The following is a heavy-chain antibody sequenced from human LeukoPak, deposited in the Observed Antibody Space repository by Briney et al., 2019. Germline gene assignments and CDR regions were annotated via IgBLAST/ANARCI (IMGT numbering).Heavy chain of an antibody. CDR2: ISYDGSNK. CDR1: GFTFSSYA. CDR3: ARGRSGYYY. V-gene: IGHV3-30*04. Sequence: GGSLRLSCAASGFTFSSYAMHWVRQAPGKGLEWVAVISYDGSNKYYADSVKGRFTISRDNSKNTLYLQMNSLRAEDTAVYYCARGRSGYYYWGQGTLVTVSS. D-gene: IGHD3-22*01. J-gene: IGHJ4*02.